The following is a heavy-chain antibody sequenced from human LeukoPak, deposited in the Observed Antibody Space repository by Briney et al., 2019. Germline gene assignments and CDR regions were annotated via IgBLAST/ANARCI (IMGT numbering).Heavy chain of an antibody. V-gene: IGHV3-9*01. CDR2: ISWNSGSI. Sequence: GRSLRLSCAASGFTFDDYAMHWVRQAPGKGLEWVSGISWNSGSIGYADSVKGRFTISRDNAKNSLYLQMNSLRAEDTALYYCAKGLVRWELLFDYWGQGTLVTVSS. D-gene: IGHD1-26*01. J-gene: IGHJ4*02. CDR1: GFTFDDYA. CDR3: AKGLVRWELLFDY.